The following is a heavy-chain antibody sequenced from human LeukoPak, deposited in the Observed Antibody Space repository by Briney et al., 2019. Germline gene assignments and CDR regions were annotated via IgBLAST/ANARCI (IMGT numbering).Heavy chain of an antibody. D-gene: IGHD3-22*01. J-gene: IGHJ4*02. Sequence: KPSETLSLTCTVSGVSISSDGYCWSCLRQRPGKGLEWIGYIYYSGSTYYNPSLKRRVTISVDTSKNQLSLKLSSMTAADPAVYYCARGSYDSSGYYMDYWGQGTLVTVS. CDR1: GVSISSDGYC. V-gene: IGHV4-31*03. CDR3: ARGSYDSSGYYMDY. CDR2: IYYSGST.